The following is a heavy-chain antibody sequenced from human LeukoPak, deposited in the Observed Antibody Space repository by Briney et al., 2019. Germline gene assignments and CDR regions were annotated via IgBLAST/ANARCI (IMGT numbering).Heavy chain of an antibody. D-gene: IGHD1-26*01. CDR3: TTYVGATAY. Sequence: GGSLRLSCAGSGFTFSNARMNWVRQAPGKGLEWVGRIKTKTDDGATDYSAPVQARFTISRDDSKTTLYLQMNGLKTEDTAIYYCTTYVGATAYWGQGTLVTVSS. V-gene: IGHV3-15*01. J-gene: IGHJ4*02. CDR1: GFTFSNAR. CDR2: IKTKTDDGAT.